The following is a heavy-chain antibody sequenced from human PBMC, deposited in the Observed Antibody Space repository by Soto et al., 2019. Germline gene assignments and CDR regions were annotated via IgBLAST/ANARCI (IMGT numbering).Heavy chain of an antibody. D-gene: IGHD4-4*01. CDR3: ARSPPFDYSNYSFDY. CDR1: GFTFSSYA. V-gene: IGHV3-30-3*01. Sequence: GGSLRLSCVASGFTFSSYAMHWVRQAPGKGLEWVAVISYDGSNKYYADSVKGRFTISRDNSKNTLYLQMNSLRAEDTAVYYCARSPPFDYSNYSFDYWGQGTLVTVSS. J-gene: IGHJ4*02. CDR2: ISYDGSNK.